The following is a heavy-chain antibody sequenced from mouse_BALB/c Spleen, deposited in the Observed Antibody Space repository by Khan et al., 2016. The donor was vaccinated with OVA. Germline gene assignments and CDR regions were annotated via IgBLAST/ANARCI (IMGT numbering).Heavy chain of an antibody. CDR2: ISSSGST. Sequence: EVELVESGPGLVKPSQSLSLTCTVTGYSITSDYAWNWIRQFPGNKLEWMGYISSSGSTNYNPALKSRISITRDTSKNQFFLQLNSVTTEDTATXFRARDGSRYYHAMDFLGQGTSVTVSS. CDR1: GYSITSDYA. CDR3: ARDGSRYYHAMDF. V-gene: IGHV3-2*02. D-gene: IGHD2-3*01. J-gene: IGHJ4*01.